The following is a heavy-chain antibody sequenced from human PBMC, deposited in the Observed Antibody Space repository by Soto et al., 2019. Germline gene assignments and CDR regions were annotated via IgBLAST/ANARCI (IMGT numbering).Heavy chain of an antibody. V-gene: IGHV4-31*03. CDR1: SGSISNGGYY. Sequence: QVQLQESGPGLVKPSQTLSLTCTVSSGSISNGGYYWNWIRQHPGKGLEWIGYIYYSGSTYYNPYLKSRVTISVDTSKIQFSLKLSYVTAADPAVYYCARGGFYDILTPPHWFDPWGQVTLVTVSS. CDR2: IYYSGST. J-gene: IGHJ5*02. D-gene: IGHD3-9*01. CDR3: ARGGFYDILTPPHWFDP.